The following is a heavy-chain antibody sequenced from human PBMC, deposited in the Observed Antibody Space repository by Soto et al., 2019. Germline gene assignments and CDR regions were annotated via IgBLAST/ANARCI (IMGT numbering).Heavy chain of an antibody. CDR3: AVWGCTGGGCIDGLDV. CDR1: GGTFSTYV. Sequence: QVQLVQSGAEVKKPGSSVKVSCKASGGTFSTYVISWLRQAPGQGLEWMGGAIPIYGTTNYAQKFLGRVTITSDESVNTAYVELSSLISEDTALYCWAVWGCTGGGCIDGLDVWGQGTTVTVSS. J-gene: IGHJ6*02. D-gene: IGHD2-8*02. V-gene: IGHV1-69*01. CDR2: AIPIYGTT.